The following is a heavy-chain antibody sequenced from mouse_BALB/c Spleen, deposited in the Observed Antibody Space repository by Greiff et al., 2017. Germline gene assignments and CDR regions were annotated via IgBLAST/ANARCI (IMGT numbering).Heavy chain of an antibody. V-gene: IGHV1-7*01. J-gene: IGHJ3*01. CDR1: GYTFTSYW. CDR3: ARRNYYDYAWFAY. D-gene: IGHD2-4*01. Sequence: QVHVKQSGAELAKPGASVKMSCKASGYTFTSYWMHWVKQRPGQGLEWIGYINPSTGYTEYNQKFKDKATLTADKSSSTAYMQLSSLTSEDSAVYYCARRNYYDYAWFAYWGQGTLVTVSA. CDR2: INPSTGYT.